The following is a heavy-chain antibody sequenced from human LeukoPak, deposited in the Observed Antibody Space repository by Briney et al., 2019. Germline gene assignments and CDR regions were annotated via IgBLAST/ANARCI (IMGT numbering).Heavy chain of an antibody. V-gene: IGHV3-23*01. CDR1: GFTFSSYA. CDR3: AKLGSSSLYYYGMDV. J-gene: IGHJ6*02. D-gene: IGHD6-6*01. Sequence: AGGSLRLSCAASGFTFSSYAMSWVRQAPGKGLERVSAISGSGGSTYYADSVKGRFTISRDNSKNTLYLQMNSLRAEDTAVYYCAKLGSSSLYYYGMDVLGQGTTVTVSS. CDR2: ISGSGGST.